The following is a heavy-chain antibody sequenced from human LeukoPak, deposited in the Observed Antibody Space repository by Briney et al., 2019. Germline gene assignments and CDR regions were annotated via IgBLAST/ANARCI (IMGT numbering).Heavy chain of an antibody. D-gene: IGHD6-19*01. V-gene: IGHV4-34*01. Sequence: SETLSLTCAVYGGSYSGYYWSWIHQPPGKELEWIGEINHSGSTNYNPSLKSRVTISVDTSKNQFSLKLSSVTAADTAVYYCARWGSGWYYFDYWGQGTLVTVSS. CDR3: ARWGSGWYYFDY. CDR1: GGSYSGYY. J-gene: IGHJ4*02. CDR2: INHSGST.